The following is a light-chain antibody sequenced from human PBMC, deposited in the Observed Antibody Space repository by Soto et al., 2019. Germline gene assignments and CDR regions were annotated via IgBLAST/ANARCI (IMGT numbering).Light chain of an antibody. Sequence: QLVLTQPASVSGSPGQSITISCTGTSSDIGGYNYVSWYQQHPGKAPKVMIYEVSTRPSGVSHRFSGSKSGNTASLTISGLQTEDEADYYCTSYARSSTQVFGGGTKLTVL. CDR2: EVS. V-gene: IGLV2-14*01. CDR1: SSDIGGYNY. J-gene: IGLJ3*02. CDR3: TSYARSSTQV.